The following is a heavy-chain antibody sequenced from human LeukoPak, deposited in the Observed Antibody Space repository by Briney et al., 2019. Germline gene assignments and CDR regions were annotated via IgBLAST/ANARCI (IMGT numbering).Heavy chain of an antibody. J-gene: IGHJ5*01. Sequence: SQTLSLTCAISGDSVSSDSAAWNWIRQSPSKGLEWLGRTYYRSKWYNDYSAFVKSRIIINPDTSKNQFSLQLNSVTPEDTAVYYCARAVAGTEGWFNSWGQGTLVTVSS. CDR3: ARAVAGTEGWFNS. D-gene: IGHD1-1*01. CDR1: GDSVSSDSAA. V-gene: IGHV6-1*01. CDR2: TYYRSKWYN.